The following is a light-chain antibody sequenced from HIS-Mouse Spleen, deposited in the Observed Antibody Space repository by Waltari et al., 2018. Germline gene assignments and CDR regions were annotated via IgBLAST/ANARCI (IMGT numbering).Light chain of an antibody. Sequence: QSALTQPPSASGSPGQSVTISCTGTSSDVGGYNHVPWYQPHPGKAPKLMIYEVSNRPSGVSNRFSGSKSGNTASLTISGLQAEDEADYYCSSYTSSSTWEFGGGTKLTVL. V-gene: IGLV2-14*01. CDR1: SSDVGGYNH. CDR2: EVS. CDR3: SSYTSSSTWE. J-gene: IGLJ3*02.